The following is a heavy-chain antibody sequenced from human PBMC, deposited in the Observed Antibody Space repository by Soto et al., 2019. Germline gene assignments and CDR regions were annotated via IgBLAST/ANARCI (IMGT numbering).Heavy chain of an antibody. D-gene: IGHD3-3*01. Sequence: QVQLQQWGAGLLKPSETLSLTCAVYGGSFSGYYWSWIRQPPGKGLEWIGEINHSGSTNYNPSLKSRVTISVDTSKNQFSLKLSSVTAADTAVYYCARERGTYYDFSSGLGPHFDYWGQGTLVTVSS. CDR1: GGSFSGYY. CDR2: INHSGST. V-gene: IGHV4-34*01. J-gene: IGHJ4*02. CDR3: ARERGTYYDFSSGLGPHFDY.